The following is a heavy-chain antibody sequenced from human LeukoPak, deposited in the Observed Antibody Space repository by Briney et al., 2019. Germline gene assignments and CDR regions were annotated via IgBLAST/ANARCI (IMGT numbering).Heavy chain of an antibody. CDR1: GFTFSSYA. CDR2: ISGNGAST. D-gene: IGHD3-16*01. Sequence: PGGSLRLSCAASGFTFSSYAMSWVRQAPGKGLEWVSGISGNGASTYYADSVKGRFTISRDNSKNTLYLQMNSLRAEDTAVYYCAKSYAREGEFDYWGQGTLVTVSS. V-gene: IGHV3-23*01. J-gene: IGHJ4*02. CDR3: AKSYAREGEFDY.